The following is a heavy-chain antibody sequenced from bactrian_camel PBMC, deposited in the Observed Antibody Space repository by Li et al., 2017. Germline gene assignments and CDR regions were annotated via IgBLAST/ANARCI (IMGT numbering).Heavy chain of an antibody. V-gene: IGHV3S55*01. CDR2: ISTTGRTP. D-gene: IGHD6*01. Sequence: HVQLVESGGGSVQAGGSLRLSCTTSHLSIDSYCMAFFREVPGNEREGVAAISTTGRTPWYADSVKGRFTVSQDNAQNTIYLQMTSLKPEDTAVYYYAAVNPPCTVVAVPAVFTTWGQGTQVTVS. CDR3: AAVNPPCTVVAVPAVFTT. J-gene: IGHJ6*01. CDR1: HLSIDSYC.